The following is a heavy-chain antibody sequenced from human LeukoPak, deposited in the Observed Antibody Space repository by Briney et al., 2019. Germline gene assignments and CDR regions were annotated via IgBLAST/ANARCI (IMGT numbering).Heavy chain of an antibody. D-gene: IGHD4-17*01. Sequence: PGGSLRLSCAASGFTFSSYWMNWVRHAPGKGLGWVSRINSDGSRTGSADSVKGRFTISRDNATNTLYLQMNSLRAEDTAVYYCARLSTGALDIWGQGTMVTVSA. CDR3: ARLSTGALDI. CDR2: INSDGSRT. J-gene: IGHJ3*02. CDR1: GFTFSSYW. V-gene: IGHV3-74*01.